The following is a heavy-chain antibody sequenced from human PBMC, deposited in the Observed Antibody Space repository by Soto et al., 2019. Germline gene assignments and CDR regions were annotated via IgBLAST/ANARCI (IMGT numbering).Heavy chain of an antibody. CDR1: GYTFTTYY. D-gene: IGHD3-10*01. J-gene: IGHJ4*02. V-gene: IGHV1-2*02. CDR3: ARGRLIIKLWFDPLER. CDR2: INPNNGGT. Sequence: ASVKVSCKASGYTFTTYYIHWVRQAPGQGLEWVGWINPNNGGTNSAQKFQGRVNMTRDTSTNTAYMELSSLRSDDTAIYFCARGRLIIKLWFDPLERWGQGTLDNVSS.